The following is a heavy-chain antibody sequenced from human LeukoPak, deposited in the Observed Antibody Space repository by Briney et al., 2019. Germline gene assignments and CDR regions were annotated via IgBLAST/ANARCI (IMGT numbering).Heavy chain of an antibody. CDR3: AKGWELFSTPFDY. J-gene: IGHJ4*02. CDR1: GFTFSSYS. CDR2: ISSSSSYI. Sequence: PGGSLRLSCAASGFTFSSYSMNWVRQAPGKGLEWVSSISSSSSYIYYADSVKGRFTISKDNAKNSLYLQMNSLRAEDTAVYYCAKGWELFSTPFDYWGQGTLVTVSS. V-gene: IGHV3-21*01. D-gene: IGHD1-26*01.